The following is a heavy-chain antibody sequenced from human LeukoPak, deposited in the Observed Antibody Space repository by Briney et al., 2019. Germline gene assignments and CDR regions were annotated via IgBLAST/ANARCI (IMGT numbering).Heavy chain of an antibody. J-gene: IGHJ4*02. Sequence: SETLSLTCTVSGGSVSSGSYYWSWIRQPPGKGLEWIGYIYYSGSTNYNPSLKSRVTISVDTSKNQFSLKLSSVTAADTAVYYCARFRYGGYERDYWGQGTLVTVSS. V-gene: IGHV4-61*01. D-gene: IGHD5-12*01. CDR3: ARFRYGGYERDY. CDR1: GGSVSSGSYY. CDR2: IYYSGST.